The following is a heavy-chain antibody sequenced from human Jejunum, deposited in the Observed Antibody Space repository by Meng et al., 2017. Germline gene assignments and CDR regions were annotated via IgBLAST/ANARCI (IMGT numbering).Heavy chain of an antibody. J-gene: IGHJ4*02. Sequence: QVPLQGSGPGLVRPSETLSLTCTVSGVSVTSGHYYWSWVRQPPGQGLEWIGHVFYTGSTNYSPSFKSRVTISVHTSMNQFSLKLNSVTAADTAVYYCARGGWDFEYWGQGILVTVSS. CDR3: ARGGWDFEY. CDR2: VFYTGST. D-gene: IGHD3-16*01. V-gene: IGHV4-61*01. CDR1: GVSVTSGHYY.